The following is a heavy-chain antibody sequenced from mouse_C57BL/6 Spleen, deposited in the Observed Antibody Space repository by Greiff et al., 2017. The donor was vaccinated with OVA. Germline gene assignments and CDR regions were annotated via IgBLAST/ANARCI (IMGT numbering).Heavy chain of an antibody. CDR1: GFTFSDYG. J-gene: IGHJ3*01. CDR3: ASYDYERFAY. Sequence: EVQVVESGGGLVKPGGSLKLSCAASGFTFSDYGMHWVRQAPEKGLEWVAYISSGSSTIYYADTVKGRFTISRDNAKNTLFLQMTSLRSEDTAMYYCASYDYERFAYWSQGTLVTVSA. D-gene: IGHD2-4*01. V-gene: IGHV5-17*01. CDR2: ISSGSSTI.